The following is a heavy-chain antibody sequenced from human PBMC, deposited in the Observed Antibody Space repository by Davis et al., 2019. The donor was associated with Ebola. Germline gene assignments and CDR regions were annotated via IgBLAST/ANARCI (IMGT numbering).Heavy chain of an antibody. D-gene: IGHD6-13*01. V-gene: IGHV1-8*01. CDR2: MNPNSGNT. Sequence: AASVKVSCKASGYTFTSYDINWARQATGQGFEWMGWMNPNSGNTGYAQKFQGRVTMTRDTSTSTAYMELSSLRSEDTAVYYCARANWATVGTRWFDPWGQGTLVTVSS. CDR3: ARANWATVGTRWFDP. CDR1: GYTFTSYD. J-gene: IGHJ5*02.